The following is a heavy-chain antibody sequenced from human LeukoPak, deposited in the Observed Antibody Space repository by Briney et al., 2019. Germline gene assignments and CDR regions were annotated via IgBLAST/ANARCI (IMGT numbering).Heavy chain of an antibody. CDR3: ARGSSSGPTSFDY. D-gene: IGHD6-19*01. CDR1: GYTFTGYY. Sequence: GASVKVSCKASGYTFTGYYMHWVRQAPGQGFEWMGLINPNSGGTNYAQKFQGWVTMTRDTSISTAYMELSRLRSDDTAVYYCARGSSSGPTSFDYWGQGTLVTVSS. J-gene: IGHJ4*02. V-gene: IGHV1-2*04. CDR2: INPNSGGT.